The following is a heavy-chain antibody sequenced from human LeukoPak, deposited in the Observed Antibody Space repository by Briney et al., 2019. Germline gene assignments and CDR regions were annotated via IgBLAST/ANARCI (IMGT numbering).Heavy chain of an antibody. J-gene: IGHJ4*02. CDR2: SYYSGST. V-gene: IGHV4-39*01. D-gene: IGHD6-19*01. CDR1: GGSISSNSYY. Sequence: KPSETLSLTCTVSGGSISSNSYYWGWIRQPPGKGLEWNASSYYSGSTYYHPSLKTRVTKFVQTSKNLFSLKLSSVTAGDTAVYYCARYSSGWYKQLNYFDYWGQGTLVTVSS. CDR3: ARYSSGWYKQLNYFDY.